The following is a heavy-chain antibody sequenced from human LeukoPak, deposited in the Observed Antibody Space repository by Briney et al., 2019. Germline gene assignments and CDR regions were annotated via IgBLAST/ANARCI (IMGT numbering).Heavy chain of an antibody. CDR2: INPDSGGT. CDR1: GYTFTGYY. V-gene: IGHV1-2*02. D-gene: IGHD1-14*01. CDR3: ARVVREGTCYYYYMDV. Sequence: ASVKVSCKASGYTFTGYYMHWVRQAPGQGLEWMGWINPDSGGTNYAQKFQGRVTRTRDTSISTAYMELSRLRSDDTAVYYCARVVREGTCYYYYMDVWGKGPRSPSP. J-gene: IGHJ6*03.